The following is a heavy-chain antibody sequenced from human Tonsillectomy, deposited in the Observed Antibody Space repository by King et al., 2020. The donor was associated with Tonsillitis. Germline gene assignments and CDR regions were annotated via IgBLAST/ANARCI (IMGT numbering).Heavy chain of an antibody. CDR3: AKDLQRCSSTSGSPFRFDF. D-gene: IGHD2-2*01. V-gene: IGHV3-23*04. CDR1: GFTFSSYA. Sequence: VQLVESGGGLVQPGGSLRLSCAASGFTFSSYAMSWVRQAPGEGLEWVSAISGSGGSTYYADSVKGRFTISRDNSKNTLYLQMNSLRAEDTAVYYCAKDLQRCSSTSGSPFRFDFWGQGTLVTVSS. CDR2: ISGSGGST. J-gene: IGHJ4*02.